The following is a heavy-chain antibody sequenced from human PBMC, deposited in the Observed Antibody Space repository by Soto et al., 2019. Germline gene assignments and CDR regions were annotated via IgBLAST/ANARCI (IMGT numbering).Heavy chain of an antibody. D-gene: IGHD6-13*01. V-gene: IGHV4-31*03. CDR1: CGYSGSVGGC. CDR3: ARGGYSSSEDYFQH. Sequence: SVTLCLPCTVSCGYSGSVGGCWSWIRQHPGKGLEWIGYIYYSGSTYYNPSLKSRVTISVDTSKNQFSLKLSSVTAADTAVYYCARGGYSSSEDYFQHWGQGTLVTVSS. J-gene: IGHJ1*01. CDR2: IYYSGST.